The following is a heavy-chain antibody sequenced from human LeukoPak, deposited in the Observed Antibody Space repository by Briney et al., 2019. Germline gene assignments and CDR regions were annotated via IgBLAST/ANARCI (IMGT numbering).Heavy chain of an antibody. CDR2: IYYSGST. J-gene: IGHJ6*02. Sequence: PSETLSLTCTVSGGSISSGDYYWSWIRQPPGKGLEWIGYIYYSGSTYHNPSLKSRVTISVDTSKNQFSLKLSSVTAADTAVYYCARVSYGSGSPYGMDVWGQGTTVTVSS. CDR3: ARVSYGSGSPYGMDV. D-gene: IGHD3-10*01. V-gene: IGHV4-30-4*01. CDR1: GGSISSGDYY.